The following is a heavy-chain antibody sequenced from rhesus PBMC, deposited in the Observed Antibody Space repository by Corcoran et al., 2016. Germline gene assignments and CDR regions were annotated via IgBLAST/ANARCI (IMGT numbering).Heavy chain of an antibody. J-gene: IGHJ6*01. V-gene: IGHV3-54*02. CDR1: GFTFSSYV. CDR2: ISYDGNKT. Sequence: EVQLVESGGGLVQPGGSLRLSCAASGFTFSSYVMHWVRQAPGKGLEWVDFISYDGNKTYYADSVKDRFTISRDNSKNMLYLQMSNLKLEDTAVYYCARAALQFLDWLAYGLDSWGQGVVVTVSS. D-gene: IGHD3-3*01. CDR3: ARAALQFLDWLAYGLDS.